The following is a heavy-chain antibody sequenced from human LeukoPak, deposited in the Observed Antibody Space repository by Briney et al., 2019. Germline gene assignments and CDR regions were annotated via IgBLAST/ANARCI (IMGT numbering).Heavy chain of an antibody. D-gene: IGHD2-15*01. CDR3: ARHKECSETSCFRGFRY. Sequence: SETLSLTCAVYVDSFSGYYWSWIRQAPGKGLEWIGEVDHRGNINHNPSLTSLKSRVTMSVDTSKNQFSLKLMSVTATDSAVYYCARHKECSETSCFRGFRYWGQGTLVTVSS. CDR1: VDSFSGYY. CDR2: VDHRGNI. J-gene: IGHJ4*02. V-gene: IGHV4-34*01.